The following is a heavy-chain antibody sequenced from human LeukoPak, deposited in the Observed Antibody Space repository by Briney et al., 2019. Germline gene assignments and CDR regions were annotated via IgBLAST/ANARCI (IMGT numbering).Heavy chain of an antibody. J-gene: IGHJ3*02. D-gene: IGHD6-19*01. CDR2: IYNSGST. Sequence: SETLSLTCTVSGGSISSYYWNWIRQPPGKGLEWIGYIYNSGSTNNNPSLKSRVTISVDTSKKQFSLKLSSVTAADTAVYYCASHARYSSGWYPLHAFDIWGQGTMVTVSS. CDR1: GGSISSYY. CDR3: ASHARYSSGWYPLHAFDI. V-gene: IGHV4-59*08.